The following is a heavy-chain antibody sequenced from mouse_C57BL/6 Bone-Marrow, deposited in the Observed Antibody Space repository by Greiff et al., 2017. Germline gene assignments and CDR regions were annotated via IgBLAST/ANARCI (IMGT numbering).Heavy chain of an antibody. D-gene: IGHD2-4*01. J-gene: IGHJ4*01. CDR3: ARSYDYGDYTMDY. Sequence: VQLQQPGAELVKPGASVKLSCKASGYTFTNYWMHWVKQRPGQGLEWIGMMHPNGGSPDYNEKFKSEATLSVDKSSRTAYMELSSLTSEDSAVYDCARSYDYGDYTMDYWGQGTAVTVSA. CDR1: GYTFTNYW. CDR2: MHPNGGSP. V-gene: IGHV1-64*01.